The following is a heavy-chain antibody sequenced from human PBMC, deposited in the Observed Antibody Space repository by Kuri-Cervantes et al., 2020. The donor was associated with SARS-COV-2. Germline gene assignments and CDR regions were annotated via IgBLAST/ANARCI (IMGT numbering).Heavy chain of an antibody. CDR2: SNAGNGNT. Sequence: ASVKVSCKASGYTFTSYAMHWVRQAPGQRLEWMGWSNAGNGNTKYSQEFQGRVTITRGTSASTAYMELSSLRSEDMAVYYCARSGPSFFGVVIPYYYYGMDVWGQGTTVTVSS. CDR3: ARSGPSFFGVVIPYYYYGMDV. CDR1: GYTFTSYA. V-gene: IGHV1-3*02. J-gene: IGHJ6*02. D-gene: IGHD3-3*01.